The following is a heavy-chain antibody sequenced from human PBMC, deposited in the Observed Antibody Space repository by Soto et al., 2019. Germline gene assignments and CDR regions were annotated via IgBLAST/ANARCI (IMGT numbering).Heavy chain of an antibody. V-gene: IGHV3-23*01. J-gene: IGHJ5*02. CDR1: GFTFSSYA. CDR2: ISGSGGST. CDR3: AKEGTDVVVVAYVGGWNWFDP. D-gene: IGHD2-15*01. Sequence: GGSLRLSCAASGFTFSSYAMSWVRQAPGKGLEWVSAISGSGGSTYYADSVKGRFTISRDNSKNTLYLQMNSLRAEDTAVYYCAKEGTDVVVVAYVGGWNWFDPWGQGTLVTVSS.